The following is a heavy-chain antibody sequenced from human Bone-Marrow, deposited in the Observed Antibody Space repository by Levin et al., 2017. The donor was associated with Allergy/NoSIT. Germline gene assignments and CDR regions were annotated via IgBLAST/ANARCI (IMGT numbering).Heavy chain of an antibody. J-gene: IGHJ5*02. CDR2: ISSSSSYI. Sequence: GGSPRLSCAASGFTFSSYSMNWVRQAPGKGLEWVSSISSSSSYIYYADSVKGRFTISRDNAKNSLYLQMNSLRAEDTAVYYCARQFNYYDSSGSYPPRRNILRKNWFDPWGQGTLVTVSS. CDR1: GFTFSSYS. CDR3: ARQFNYYDSSGSYPPRRNILRKNWFDP. D-gene: IGHD3-22*01. V-gene: IGHV3-21*01.